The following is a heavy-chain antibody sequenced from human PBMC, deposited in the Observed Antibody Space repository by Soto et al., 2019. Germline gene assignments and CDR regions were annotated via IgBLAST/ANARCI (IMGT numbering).Heavy chain of an antibody. J-gene: IGHJ4*02. CDR1: GFTFSDYF. D-gene: IGHD3-16*02. CDR3: AKEYYDYIWGTYRYTTDS. CDR2: ISNDGSKN. V-gene: IGHV3-30*18. Sequence: GGSLRLSCTASGFTFSDYFIHWVRQAPCKGLEWVAVISNDGSKNYYADSVKGRFTISRDNSKNTLYLQMNSLRAEDTALYYCAKEYYDYIWGTYRYTTDSWGQRTLVTVSS.